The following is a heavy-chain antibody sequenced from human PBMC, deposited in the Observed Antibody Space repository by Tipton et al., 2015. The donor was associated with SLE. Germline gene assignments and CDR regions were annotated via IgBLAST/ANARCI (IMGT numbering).Heavy chain of an antibody. CDR3: ARRYMDV. Sequence: LRLSCTVSGGSISSSSYYWGWIRQPPGKGLEWIGSIYYSGSTYYNPSLKSRVTISVDTSKNQFSLKLSSVTAADTAVYYCARRYMDVWGKGTTVTVSS. CDR1: GGSISSSSYY. V-gene: IGHV4-39*01. J-gene: IGHJ6*03. CDR2: IYYSGST.